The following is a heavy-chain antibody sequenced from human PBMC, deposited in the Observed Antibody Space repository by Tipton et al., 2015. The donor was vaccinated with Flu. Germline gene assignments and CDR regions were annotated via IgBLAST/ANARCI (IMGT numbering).Heavy chain of an antibody. J-gene: IGHJ6*02. CDR3: TRGGGKYYFYGMDV. CDR1: GGSISSSSNY. Sequence: LRLSCTASGGSISSSSNYWGWIRQSPGKGLEWVASIWYSGGTYYSPSLKSRVTISVDKSKNQFSLNLRSVTAADTAVYYCTRGGGKYYFYGMDVWGQGTTVTVSS. D-gene: IGHD3-16*01. V-gene: IGHV4-39*07. CDR2: IWYSGGT.